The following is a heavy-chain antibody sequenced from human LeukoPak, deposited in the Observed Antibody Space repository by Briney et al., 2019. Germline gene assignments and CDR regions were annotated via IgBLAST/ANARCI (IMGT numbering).Heavy chain of an antibody. V-gene: IGHV3-66*02. Sequence: PGGSLRLSCAASGFTVTTNYMTWVRQAPGKGLEWVSHIYAGGETFYADSVKGRFTVSRDKSSNTLYLQMNSLSAEDTAFYYCARARIGTSGTKSNRWFDPWGQGTLVTVSS. J-gene: IGHJ5*02. CDR1: GFTVTTNY. CDR2: IYAGGET. D-gene: IGHD1-1*01. CDR3: ARARIGTSGTKSNRWFDP.